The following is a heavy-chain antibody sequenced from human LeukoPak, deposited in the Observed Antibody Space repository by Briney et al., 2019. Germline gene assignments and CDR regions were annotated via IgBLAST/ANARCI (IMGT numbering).Heavy chain of an antibody. V-gene: IGHV4-59*01. J-gene: IGHJ5*02. Sequence: SETLSLTCTVSGASISSYYWSWIRQPPGKGLEWIGYIYYSGSTNYNPSLKSRVTISVDTSKNQFSLSLSSVTAADTAVYYCARDSSGWDNWFDPWGQGTLVTVSS. CDR1: GASISSYY. CDR3: ARDSSGWDNWFDP. D-gene: IGHD6-19*01. CDR2: IYYSGST.